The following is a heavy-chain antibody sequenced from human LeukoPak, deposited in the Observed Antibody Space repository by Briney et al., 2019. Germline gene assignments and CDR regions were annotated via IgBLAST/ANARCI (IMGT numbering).Heavy chain of an antibody. D-gene: IGHD6-19*01. Sequence: SETLSLACTVSGDSISSYYWSWIRQPPGKGLEWIGYMYYTGSTTYNPSLKSRVIMSVDTSKNQLSLKLSSVTAADTAVYYCASRPIPVDIFDSWGQGTLVTVSS. CDR3: ASRPIPVDIFDS. V-gene: IGHV4-59*08. CDR1: GDSISSYY. CDR2: MYYTGST. J-gene: IGHJ4*02.